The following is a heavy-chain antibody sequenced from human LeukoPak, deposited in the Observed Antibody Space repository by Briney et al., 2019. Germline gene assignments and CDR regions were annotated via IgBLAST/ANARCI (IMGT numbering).Heavy chain of an antibody. CDR2: IDPSGGST. D-gene: IGHD1-26*01. J-gene: IGHJ6*03. CDR3: ARDQTAVGATNPYYYYMDV. Sequence: ASVKVSCKASGYTFTSYYMHWVRQAPGQGLEWMGIIDPSGGSTSYAQKFQGRVTMTRDMSTSTVYMELSSLRSEDTAVYYCARDQTAVGATNPYYYYMDVWGKGTTVTVSS. CDR1: GYTFTSYY. V-gene: IGHV1-46*01.